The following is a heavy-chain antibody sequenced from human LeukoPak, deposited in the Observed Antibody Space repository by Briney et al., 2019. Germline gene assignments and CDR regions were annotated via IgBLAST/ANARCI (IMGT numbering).Heavy chain of an antibody. D-gene: IGHD3-10*01. CDR3: ARVPITMVRGVYFGGWFDP. CDR1: GFTFSSYA. V-gene: IGHV3-30-3*01. J-gene: IGHJ5*02. CDR2: ISYDGSNK. Sequence: HTGGSLRLSCAASGFTFSSYAMHWVRQAPGKGLEWVAVISYDGSNKYYADSVKGRFTISRDNSKNTLYLQMNSLRAEDTAVYYCARVPITMVRGVYFGGWFDPWGQRTLVTVSS.